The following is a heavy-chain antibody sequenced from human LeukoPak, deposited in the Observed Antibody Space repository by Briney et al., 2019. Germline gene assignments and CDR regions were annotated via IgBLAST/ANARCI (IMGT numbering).Heavy chain of an antibody. CDR2: IKQDGSEK. CDR3: ARVGYSSSWYIGWFDP. CDR1: GFTFSSYW. J-gene: IGHJ5*02. D-gene: IGHD6-13*01. Sequence: GGSLRLSCAASGFTFSSYWMSWVRQAPGKGLEWVANIKQDGSEKYYVDSVKGRFTISRDIAKNSLYLQMNSLRAEDTAVYYCARVGYSSSWYIGWFDPWGQGTLVTVSS. V-gene: IGHV3-7*01.